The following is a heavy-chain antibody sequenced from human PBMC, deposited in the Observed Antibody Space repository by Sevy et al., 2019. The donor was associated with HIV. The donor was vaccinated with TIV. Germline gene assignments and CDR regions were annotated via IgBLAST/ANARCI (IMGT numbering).Heavy chain of an antibody. CDR2: ISGSGGSGDKT. D-gene: IGHD3-22*01. V-gene: IGHV3-23*01. Sequence: GGSLRLSCAASGFTFSNYAMNWVRQAPGKGLEWVSGISGSGGSGDKTNYADSVMGRFTISRDESKNSLYLQLNSLRAEDAAIYYCARRYDSSGYFDYWGQGTLVTVSS. CDR1: GFTFSNYA. J-gene: IGHJ4*02. CDR3: ARRYDSSGYFDY.